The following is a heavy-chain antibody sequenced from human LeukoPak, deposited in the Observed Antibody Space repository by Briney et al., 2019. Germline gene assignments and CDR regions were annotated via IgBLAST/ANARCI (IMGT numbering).Heavy chain of an antibody. CDR1: GYSISSGYY. J-gene: IGHJ3*02. CDR3: ARDLSRITMIVVARPGNAFDI. D-gene: IGHD3-22*01. V-gene: IGHV4-38-2*02. Sequence: SETLSLTCTVSGYSISSGYYWGWIRQPPGKGLEWIGSIYHSGRTFYNPSLKSRVTISVETAKNQLSLNPSSVTAADTAVYYCARDLSRITMIVVARPGNAFDIWGQGTMVTVSS. CDR2: IYHSGRT.